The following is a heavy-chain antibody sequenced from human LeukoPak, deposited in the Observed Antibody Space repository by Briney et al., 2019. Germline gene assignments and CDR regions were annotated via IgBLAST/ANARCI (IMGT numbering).Heavy chain of an antibody. CDR1: GGSISSYY. D-gene: IGHD3-10*01. V-gene: IGHV4-59*01. Sequence: SETLSLTCTVSGGSISSYYWSWIRQPPGKGLEWIGYIYYSGSTNYNPSLKSRLTISVDTSKNQFSLKLSSVTAADTAVYYCARETPYGSGSYPFDYWGQGILVTVSS. CDR3: ARETPYGSGSYPFDY. CDR2: IYYSGST. J-gene: IGHJ4*02.